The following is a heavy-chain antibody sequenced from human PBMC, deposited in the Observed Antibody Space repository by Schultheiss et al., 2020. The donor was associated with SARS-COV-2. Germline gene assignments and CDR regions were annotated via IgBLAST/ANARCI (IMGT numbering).Heavy chain of an antibody. D-gene: IGHD1-26*01. CDR3: ARDLPSSGSYSYYYGMDV. CDR1: GFTFSDYY. CDR2: ISSSSSYI. Sequence: GGSLRLSCAASGFTFSDYYMSWIRQAPGKGLEWVSSISSSSSYIYYADSVKGRFTISRDNAKNSLYLQMNSLRAEDTAVYYCARDLPSSGSYSYYYGMDVWGQGTTVTVSS. V-gene: IGHV3-11*06. J-gene: IGHJ6*02.